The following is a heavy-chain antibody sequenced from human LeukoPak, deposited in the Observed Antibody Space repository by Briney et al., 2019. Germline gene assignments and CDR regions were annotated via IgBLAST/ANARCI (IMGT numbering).Heavy chain of an antibody. J-gene: IGHJ6*02. V-gene: IGHV1-2*02. CDR2: INPNSGDT. Sequence: ASVKVSCKASGYTFTGYYMHWVRQAPGQGLEWMGWINPNSGDTNYAQKFQGRVTMTRDTSISTAYMELSRLRSDDTAVYYCARESVVPAARRTGMDVWGQGTTVTVSS. D-gene: IGHD2-2*01. CDR1: GYTFTGYY. CDR3: ARESVVPAARRTGMDV.